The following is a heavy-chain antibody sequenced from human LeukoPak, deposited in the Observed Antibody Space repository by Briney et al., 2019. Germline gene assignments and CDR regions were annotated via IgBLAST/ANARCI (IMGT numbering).Heavy chain of an antibody. J-gene: IGHJ3*02. Sequence: PGRSLRLSCAASGFTFLSYGMHWVRQAPGKGLEWVAVISYDGSNKYYVDSVKGRFTISRDNSTNTLYLQMNSLTTEDTALYFCAKGTTMYAFDIWGQGTMVTVSS. V-gene: IGHV3-30*18. CDR3: AKGTTMYAFDI. CDR1: GFTFLSYG. CDR2: ISYDGSNK. D-gene: IGHD1-1*01.